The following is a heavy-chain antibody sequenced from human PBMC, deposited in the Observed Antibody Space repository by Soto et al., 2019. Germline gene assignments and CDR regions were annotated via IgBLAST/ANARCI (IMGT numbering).Heavy chain of an antibody. CDR1: GFTFSSYA. CDR2: ISGSGGSS. CDR3: AKVDEARGRYYYYGMDD. V-gene: IGHV3-23*01. Sequence: GGSLRLSCAASGFTFSSYAMSWVRQAPGKGLEWVSAISGSGGSSYYADSVEGRFTISRDNSKNTLYLQMNNLRAEDTAVYSCAKVDEARGRYYYYGMDDWGQGTTVNVSS. D-gene: IGHD1-26*01. J-gene: IGHJ6*02.